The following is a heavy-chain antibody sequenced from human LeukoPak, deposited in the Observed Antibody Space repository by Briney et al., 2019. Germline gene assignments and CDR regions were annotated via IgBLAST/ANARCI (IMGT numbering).Heavy chain of an antibody. CDR1: EFNFSTYW. CDR2: IKEDGTEK. V-gene: IGHV3-7*01. J-gene: IGHJ6*03. CDR3: ARSPAGDAWPPAYYMDV. D-gene: IGHD3-10*01. Sequence: PGGSLTLSYAASEFNFSTYWMRWVRQAPGKGLEWVANIKEDGTEKYYVGSVKGRFTISRDNAKKSLYLQMNSLRDDDTAVYFCARSPAGDAWPPAYYMDVWGKGTTVTVSS.